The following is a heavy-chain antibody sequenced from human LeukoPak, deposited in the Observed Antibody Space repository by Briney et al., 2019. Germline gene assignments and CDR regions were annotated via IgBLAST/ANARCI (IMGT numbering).Heavy chain of an antibody. Sequence: SETLSLTCTVSGGSISSYYWSWIRQPPGKGLEWIGYIYYSGSTNYNPSLKSRVTISVDTSKNQFSLKLSSVTAADTAVYYCARSVNSYGREYYFDCWGQGTLVTVSS. CDR1: GGSISSYY. D-gene: IGHD5-18*01. J-gene: IGHJ4*02. CDR2: IYYSGST. V-gene: IGHV4-59*01. CDR3: ARSVNSYGREYYFDC.